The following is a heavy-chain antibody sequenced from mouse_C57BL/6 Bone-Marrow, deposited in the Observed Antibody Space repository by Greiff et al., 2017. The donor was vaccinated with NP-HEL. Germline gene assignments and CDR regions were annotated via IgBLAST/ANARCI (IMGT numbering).Heavy chain of an antibody. CDR2: INPNNGGT. J-gene: IGHJ2*01. CDR1: GYTFTDYN. V-gene: IGHV1-18*01. Sequence: VQLKQSGPELVKPGASVKIPCKASGYTFTDYNMDWVKQSHGKSLEWIGDINPNNGGTIYNQKFKGKATLTVDKSSSTAYMELRSLTSEDTAVYYCAREALYYYGSSYYFDYWGQGTTLTVSS. D-gene: IGHD1-1*01. CDR3: AREALYYYGSSYYFDY.